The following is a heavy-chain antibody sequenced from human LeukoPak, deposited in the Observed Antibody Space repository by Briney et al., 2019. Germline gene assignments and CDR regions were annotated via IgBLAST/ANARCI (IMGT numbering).Heavy chain of an antibody. CDR2: INSDGSST. CDR3: ARDEPRYYGSGSYGPFDY. Sequence: GGSLRLSCAASGFTFSSYWMHWVRQAPGKGLVWVSRINSDGSSTSYADSVKGRFTISRDNAKNTLYLQMNSLRAEDTAVYYCARDEPRYYGSGSYGPFDYWGQGTLVTVSS. J-gene: IGHJ4*02. V-gene: IGHV3-74*01. D-gene: IGHD3-10*01. CDR1: GFTFSSYW.